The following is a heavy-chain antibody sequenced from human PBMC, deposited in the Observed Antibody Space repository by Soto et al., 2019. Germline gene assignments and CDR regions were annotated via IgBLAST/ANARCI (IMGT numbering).Heavy chain of an antibody. J-gene: IGHJ3*02. D-gene: IGHD4-17*01. V-gene: IGHV1-69*13. Sequence: SVKVSCKASGGTFSSYAISWVRQAPGQGLEWMGGIIPIFGTANYAQKFQGRVTITADESTSTAYMELSSLRSEDTAVYYCARVLTLAYGDYGAFDIWGQGTMVTVSS. CDR1: GGTFSSYA. CDR3: ARVLTLAYGDYGAFDI. CDR2: IIPIFGTA.